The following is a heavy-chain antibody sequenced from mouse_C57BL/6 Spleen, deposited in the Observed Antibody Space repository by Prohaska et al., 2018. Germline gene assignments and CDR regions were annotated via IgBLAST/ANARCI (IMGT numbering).Heavy chain of an antibody. CDR3: AREVGAMDY. J-gene: IGHJ4*01. CDR2: IDPANGNT. D-gene: IGHD1-1*02. V-gene: IGHV14-3*01. CDR1: DFNIKNIY. Sequence: EVQLQQSVAELVRPGASVKLSCTASDFNIKNIYMNWVKQRPEQGLEWIGRIDPANGNTKYAPKFQGTATITADTSSNTAYLQLSVLASEDTAIYYCAREVGAMDYWGQGTSVTVPS.